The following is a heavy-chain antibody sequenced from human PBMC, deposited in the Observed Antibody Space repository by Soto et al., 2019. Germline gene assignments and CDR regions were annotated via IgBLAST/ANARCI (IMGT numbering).Heavy chain of an antibody. J-gene: IGHJ4*02. D-gene: IGHD6-13*01. Sequence: QVQVVQSGAVVKKPGASVKVSCKASGYSFTDYDINWVRQAAGQGLEWMGWMNPNTGNTAYAQKFEGRLTLTRETSINAASMDLRSLTSEDTALYYCARGLSSYSEYWDQGTLV. CDR2: MNPNTGNT. V-gene: IGHV1-8*02. CDR3: ARGLSSYSEY. CDR1: GYSFTDYD.